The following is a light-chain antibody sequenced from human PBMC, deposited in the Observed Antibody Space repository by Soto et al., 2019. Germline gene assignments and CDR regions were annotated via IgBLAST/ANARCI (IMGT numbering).Light chain of an antibody. CDR1: QSLLHSKGYIY. V-gene: IGKV2-28*01. CDR2: LGS. J-gene: IGKJ2*01. CDR3: MQALQTPYT. Sequence: IVMPQSPLSLPVTPGESPSISCRSSQSLLHSKGYIYLDWYLQKPGQSPQVLIYLGSNRAAGVPDRFSGSGSGTDFTLKISRVEAEDVGVYYCMQALQTPYTFGQGTKLEIQ.